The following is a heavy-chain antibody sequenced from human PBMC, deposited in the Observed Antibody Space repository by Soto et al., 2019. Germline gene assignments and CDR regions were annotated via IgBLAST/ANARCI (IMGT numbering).Heavy chain of an antibody. J-gene: IGHJ4*02. CDR3: ARWRAGATTVSTFDY. D-gene: IGHD4-17*01. CDR2: IYYSGST. V-gene: IGHV4-30-4*01. CDR1: GGSISSGDYY. Sequence: SETLSLTCTVSGGSISSGDYYWSWIRQPPGKGLEWIGYIYYSGSTYYNPSLKSRVTISVDTSKSQFSLKLSSVTAADTAVYYCARWRAGATTVSTFDYWGQGTLVTVSS.